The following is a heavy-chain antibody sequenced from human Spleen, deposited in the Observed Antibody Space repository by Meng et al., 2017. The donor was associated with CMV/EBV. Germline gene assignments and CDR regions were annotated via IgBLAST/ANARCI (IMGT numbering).Heavy chain of an antibody. D-gene: IGHD5-18*01. V-gene: IGHV1-2*02. CDR3: ARLSDDTAMDLYFDY. CDR1: GYTFTGYY. CDR2: INPNSGGT. Sequence: ASVKVSCKASGYTFTGYYMHWVRQAPGQGLEWMGWINPNSGGTNYAQKFQGRVTMTRDTSISTAYLQWSSLKASDTAMYYCARLSDDTAMDLYFDYWGQGTLVTVSS. J-gene: IGHJ4*02.